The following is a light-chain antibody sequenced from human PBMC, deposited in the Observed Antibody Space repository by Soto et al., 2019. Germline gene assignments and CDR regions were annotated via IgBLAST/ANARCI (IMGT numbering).Light chain of an antibody. CDR1: QSVSSTY. V-gene: IGKV3-20*01. CDR2: GAS. J-gene: IGKJ1*01. CDR3: QQYDRSPWT. Sequence: DIVLTQSPGTLSLSPGERATLSCRASQSVSSTYLAWYQQKPGQAPRLLIYGASSRATGIPDRFSGSGSGADFTLTISRLEPEDFAVYYCQQYDRSPWTFGQGTKVEI.